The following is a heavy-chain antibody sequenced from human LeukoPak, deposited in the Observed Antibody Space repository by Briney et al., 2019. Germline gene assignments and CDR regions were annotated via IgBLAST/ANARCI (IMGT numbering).Heavy chain of an antibody. V-gene: IGHV3-53*01. CDR2: IYSGGST. Sequence: HPGGSLRLSCAASGFTVSSNYMSWVRQAPGKGVEWVSVIYSGGSTYYADSVKGRFTISRDNSKNTLYLQMNSLRAEDTAVYYCARNWGGYCSGGSCYFSHWGQGTLVTVSS. CDR1: GFTVSSNY. CDR3: ARNWGGYCSGGSCYFSH. D-gene: IGHD2-15*01. J-gene: IGHJ4*02.